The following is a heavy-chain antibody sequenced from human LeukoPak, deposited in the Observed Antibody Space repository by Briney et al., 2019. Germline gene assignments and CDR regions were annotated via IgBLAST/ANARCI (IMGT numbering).Heavy chain of an antibody. CDR3: ARYSSSSGGASYYLDY. Sequence: GGSLRLSCTASGFTLRNYWMHWVRQVPGKRLVWVSRISGDGSVTNYADSVQGRFTISRDNAKNILYMQINSLRSEDTAVYYCARYSSSSGGASYYLDYWGHGTLVTVSS. D-gene: IGHD6-6*01. CDR2: ISGDGSVT. CDR1: GFTLRNYW. V-gene: IGHV3-74*01. J-gene: IGHJ4*01.